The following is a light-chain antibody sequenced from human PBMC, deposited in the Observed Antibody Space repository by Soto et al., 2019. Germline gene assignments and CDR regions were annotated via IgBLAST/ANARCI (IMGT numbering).Light chain of an antibody. CDR3: SLYTSENAYV. V-gene: IGLV2-18*01. J-gene: IGLJ1*01. CDR2: EVS. CDR1: STDFVSYSR. Sequence: QSVLTQPPSLSGSPGQSVTISCTGTSTDFVSYSRVSWYQQPPGTAPKLMIYEVSKRPSGVPDRFSGSKSGNTASLTISGLQAADEADYYCSLYTSENAYVFGTGTKVTVL.